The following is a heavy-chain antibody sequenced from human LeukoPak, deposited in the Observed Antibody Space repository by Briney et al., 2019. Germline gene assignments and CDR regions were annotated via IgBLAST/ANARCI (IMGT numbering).Heavy chain of an antibody. J-gene: IGHJ6*02. V-gene: IGHV3-33*01. Sequence: GGSLRLSCAASGFTFSSYGMHWARQAPGKGLEWVAVIWYDGSNKYYADSVKGRFTISRDNSKNTLYLQMNSLRAEDTAVYYCARNPLPDYYYYGMDVWGQGTTVTVSS. CDR2: IWYDGSNK. CDR1: GFTFSSYG. D-gene: IGHD1-26*01. CDR3: ARNPLPDYYYYGMDV.